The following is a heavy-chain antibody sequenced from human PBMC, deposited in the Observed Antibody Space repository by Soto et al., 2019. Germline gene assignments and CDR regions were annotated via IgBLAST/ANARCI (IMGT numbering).Heavy chain of an antibody. CDR1: GESFSAYY. Sequence: TSETLSPTCAGYGESFSAYYWSCIRQPPGKGLEWIGGINHSGGTSYNPSLKSRVTISVDTYKSKFPLKLTYVTAADRAVYYCARGSVDTVDSSGFYEYCRQGTTLTVS. D-gene: IGHD3-22*01. CDR2: INHSGGT. J-gene: IGHJ4*02. V-gene: IGHV4-34*01. CDR3: ARGSVDTVDSSGFYEY.